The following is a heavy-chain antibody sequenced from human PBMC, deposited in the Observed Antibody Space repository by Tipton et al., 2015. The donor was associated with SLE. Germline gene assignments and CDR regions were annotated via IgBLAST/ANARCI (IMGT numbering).Heavy chain of an antibody. Sequence: GLVEPSQTLSLTCAISGDSVSSNSAAWSWIRQSPGKGLEWIGYIYYSGSTNYNPSLKSRVTISVDTSKNQFSLKLSSVTAADTAVYYCARDRNNWGQGTLVTVSS. CDR1: GDSVSSNSAA. CDR3: ARDRNN. V-gene: IGHV4-61*01. J-gene: IGHJ4*02. CDR2: IYYSGST.